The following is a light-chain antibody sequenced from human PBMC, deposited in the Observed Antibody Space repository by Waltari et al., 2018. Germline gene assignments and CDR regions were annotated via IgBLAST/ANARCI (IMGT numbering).Light chain of an antibody. J-gene: IGKJ4*01. CDR3: QQFYSLPVT. V-gene: IGKV4-1*01. CDR1: QSVLYSSNNKNY. CDR2: WAS. Sequence: DIVLTQSPDSLPVSLGERATIICKFSQSVLYSSNNKNYVAWYQQKPGQPPKLHVYWASTRESGIPDRFSGSGSGTDFSLTISSLQAEDVAVYYCQQFYSLPVTFGGGTNVEIK.